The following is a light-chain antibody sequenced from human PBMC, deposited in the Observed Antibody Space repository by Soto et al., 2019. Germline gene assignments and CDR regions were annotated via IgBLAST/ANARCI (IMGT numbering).Light chain of an antibody. J-gene: IGKJ1*01. V-gene: IGKV1-5*03. CDR2: KAS. Sequence: DIQMTQSSSTLSASVGDRVTITCRASQSISSWLAWYQQKPGKAPKLLIYKASSLESGVPSRFSGSGSGTEFTLTISSLQPDDFATYYCQQYNSYSTWTFGQGTKVDIK. CDR1: QSISSW. CDR3: QQYNSYSTWT.